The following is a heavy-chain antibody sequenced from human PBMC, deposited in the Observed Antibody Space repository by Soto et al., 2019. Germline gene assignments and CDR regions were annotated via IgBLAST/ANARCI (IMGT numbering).Heavy chain of an antibody. D-gene: IGHD2-15*01. CDR1: GYTFTSYA. CDR3: AGGGGYCSGGSGYTLATPFDY. CDR2: INAGNGNT. Sequence: QVQLVQSGAEVKKPGASVKVSCKASGYTFTSYAMHWVRQAPGQRLEWMGWINAGNGNTKYSQKFQGRVTITRDTSARPAYVGLSSLRSEGTAVVYCAGGGGYCSGGSGYTLATPFDYWGQGTLVTVSS. J-gene: IGHJ4*02. V-gene: IGHV1-3*01.